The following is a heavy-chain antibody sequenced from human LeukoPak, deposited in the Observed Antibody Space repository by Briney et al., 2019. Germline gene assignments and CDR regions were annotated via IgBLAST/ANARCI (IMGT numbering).Heavy chain of an antibody. D-gene: IGHD3-16*02. J-gene: IGHJ4*02. CDR2: IGLSSGKT. Sequence: GGSLRLSCAASGFTFSDYSMNWVRQAPGKGLEWISYIGLSSGKTKYADSVKGRFTISGDNAKNSLYLQMNSLRAEDTSVYYCVSGGSYHFHWGQGTLVTVSS. CDR1: GFTFSDYS. CDR3: VSGGSYHFH. V-gene: IGHV3-48*04.